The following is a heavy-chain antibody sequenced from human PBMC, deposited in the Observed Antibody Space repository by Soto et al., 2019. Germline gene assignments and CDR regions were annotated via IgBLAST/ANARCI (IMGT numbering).Heavy chain of an antibody. CDR2: IYYSGST. Sequence: TLSLTCTVSGGSISSGGYYWSWIRQHPGKGLEWIGYIYYSGSTYYNPSLKSRVTISVDTSKNQFSLKLSSVTAADTAVYYCARDFGGTRNHDAFDIWGQGTMVTVSS. J-gene: IGHJ3*02. CDR1: GGSISSGGYY. CDR3: ARDFGGTRNHDAFDI. D-gene: IGHD1-1*01. V-gene: IGHV4-31*03.